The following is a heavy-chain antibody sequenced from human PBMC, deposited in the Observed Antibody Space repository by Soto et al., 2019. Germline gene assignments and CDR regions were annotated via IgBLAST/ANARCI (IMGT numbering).Heavy chain of an antibody. V-gene: IGHV3-23*01. CDR1: GFTFSSYA. CDR3: AGYRETTVTTTFDY. Sequence: GGSLRLSCSASGFTFSSYAMSWARQAPGKGLEWVSAISGSGGSTYYADSVKGRFTISRDNSKNTLYLQMNSLRAEDTAVYYCAGYRETTVTTTFDYWGQGTLVTVSS. J-gene: IGHJ4*02. CDR2: ISGSGGST. D-gene: IGHD4-17*01.